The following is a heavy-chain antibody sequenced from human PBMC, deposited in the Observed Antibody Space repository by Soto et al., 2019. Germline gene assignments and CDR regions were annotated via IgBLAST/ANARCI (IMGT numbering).Heavy chain of an antibody. CDR1: GGSISSYY. V-gene: IGHV4-59*01. Sequence: SETLSLTCTVSGGSISSYYWSWIRQPPGKGLEWIGYIYYSGSTNYNPSLKSRVTISVDTSKNQFSLKLSSVTAADTAVYYCAREGLYSGSYFAYYYGMDVWGQGTTVTVS. CDR2: IYYSGST. D-gene: IGHD1-26*01. CDR3: AREGLYSGSYFAYYYGMDV. J-gene: IGHJ6*02.